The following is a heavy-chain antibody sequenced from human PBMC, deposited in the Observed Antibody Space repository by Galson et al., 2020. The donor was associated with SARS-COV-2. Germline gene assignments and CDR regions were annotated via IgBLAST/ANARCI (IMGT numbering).Heavy chain of an antibody. CDR1: GLTVSDNY. CDR2: IYSGGST. CDR3: AGCGGSDGSYCEYLKN. V-gene: IGHV3-53*01. D-gene: IGHD2-21*01. J-gene: IGHJ1*01. Sequence: GGSLRLSCAASGLTVSDNYMSWVRRAPGKGREWASVIYSGGSTYYEDSVQSRFTISRDDSKNIVFLQMNSLRAEDTAVYYCAGCGGSDGSYCEYLKNWCQGTLVT.